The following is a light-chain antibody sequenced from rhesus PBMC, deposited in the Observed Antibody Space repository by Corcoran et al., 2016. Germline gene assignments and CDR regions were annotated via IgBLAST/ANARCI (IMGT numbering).Light chain of an antibody. CDR1: QSISRW. J-gene: IGKJ2*01. CDR3: QQYSSSPYS. V-gene: IGKV1-22*01. Sequence: DIQMTQSPSSLSASVGDTVTITCRASQSISRWLAWYQQKPGKASKLLIYKASSMQRGVPSRFSGSGSGTDCSLTSISMHSEDFANYYCQQYSSSPYSFGQGTKVEIK. CDR2: KAS.